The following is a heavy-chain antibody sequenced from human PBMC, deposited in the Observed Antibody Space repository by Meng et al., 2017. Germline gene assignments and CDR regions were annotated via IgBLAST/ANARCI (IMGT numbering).Heavy chain of an antibody. J-gene: IGHJ4*02. V-gene: IGHV3-66*02. CDR3: VKSGRVGTPGGL. Sequence: EGQLGGSGGASVQPGGSLRLSCAGSGFTVSSYYMSWVRQAPGKGLEWVSVLYSDGATYYGGSVQGRFSISRDNFKNTVYLQMHSLRAEDTAVYYCVKSGRVGTPGGLWGQGTVVTVSS. D-gene: IGHD1-14*01. CDR2: LYSDGAT. CDR1: GFTVSSYY.